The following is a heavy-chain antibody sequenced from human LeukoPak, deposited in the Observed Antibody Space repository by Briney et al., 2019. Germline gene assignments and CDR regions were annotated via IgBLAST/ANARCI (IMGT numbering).Heavy chain of an antibody. CDR3: ARVLDHYYDSSGYWGDAFDI. J-gene: IGHJ3*02. Sequence: GGSLRLSCAASGFTFSSYSMNWVRQAPGKGLEWVSSISSSSSYIYYADSVKGRFTISRDNAKNSLYLQMNSLRAEDTALYYCARVLDHYYDSSGYWGDAFDIWGQGTMVTVSS. CDR1: GFTFSSYS. D-gene: IGHD3-22*01. CDR2: ISSSSSYI. V-gene: IGHV3-21*04.